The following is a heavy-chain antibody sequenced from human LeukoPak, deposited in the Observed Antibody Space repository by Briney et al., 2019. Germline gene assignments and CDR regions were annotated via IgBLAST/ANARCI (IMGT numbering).Heavy chain of an antibody. D-gene: IGHD6-19*01. CDR1: GGSISSSTYY. CDR3: ASPGYSSVWSYGY. V-gene: IGHV4-39*01. J-gene: IGHJ4*02. CDR2: IYYSGST. Sequence: TSETLSLTCTVSGGSISSSTYYWGWIRQPPGKGLEWIGSIYYSGSTYYNPSLKSRLTISVDTSKNQFSLKLTSVTAADTAVYYCASPGYSSVWSYGYWGQGTLVTVSS.